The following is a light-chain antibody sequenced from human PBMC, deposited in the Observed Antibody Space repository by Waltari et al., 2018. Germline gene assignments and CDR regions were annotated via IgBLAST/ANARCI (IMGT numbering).Light chain of an antibody. V-gene: IGKV1-39*01. J-gene: IGKJ1*01. Sequence: DIQMTQSPSSLSASVGDRVTITCRASQSISSYLNWYRQKPGKAPKLPIYAASSLQSGVPSRFSGSGSGTDFTLTISSLQPEDFATYYCQQSYSTPRTFGQGTKVEIK. CDR2: AAS. CDR1: QSISSY. CDR3: QQSYSTPRT.